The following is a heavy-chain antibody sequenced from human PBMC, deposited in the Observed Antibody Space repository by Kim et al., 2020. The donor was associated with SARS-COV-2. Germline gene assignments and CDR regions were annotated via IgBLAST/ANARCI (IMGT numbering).Heavy chain of an antibody. CDR2: IYTSGST. D-gene: IGHD6-19*01. Sequence: SETLSLTCTVSGGSISSYYWSWIRQPAGKGLEWIGRIYTSGSTNYNPSLKSRVTMSVDTSKNQFSLKLSSVTAADTAVSYCARGGVAGSGYYFQHWGQGTLVTVSS. V-gene: IGHV4-4*07. J-gene: IGHJ1*01. CDR1: GGSISSYY. CDR3: ARGGVAGSGYYFQH.